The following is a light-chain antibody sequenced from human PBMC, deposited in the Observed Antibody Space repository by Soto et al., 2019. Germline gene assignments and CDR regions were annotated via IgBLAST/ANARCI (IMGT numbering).Light chain of an antibody. CDR2: GAS. V-gene: IGKV3-15*01. J-gene: IGKJ1*01. CDR3: QQYHQWRWT. CDR1: QSVPSN. Sequence: EIGMTQSPATLSVSPGERATLSCRASQSVPSNLAWYQQKPGQAPRLLISGASTRATGIPARFSGSGSGTEFTLIISSPQSEDFAVCCCQQYHQWRWTLGQGTKVEI.